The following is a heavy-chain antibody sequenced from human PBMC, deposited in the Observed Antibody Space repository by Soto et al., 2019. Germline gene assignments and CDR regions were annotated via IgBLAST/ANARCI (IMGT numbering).Heavy chain of an antibody. J-gene: IGHJ4*02. D-gene: IGHD2-2*01. V-gene: IGHV1-18*04. CDR2: ISLYNGNT. CDR3: AIYHLELFRFDY. Sequence: ASVKVSCKAYDFSFTSHGIRWVRQAPGQGLEWMGWISLYNGNTNYAQQFQGRVTMTTDTYTSTAYMELRSLRSDDTAMYFCAIYHLELFRFDYWGQGTLVTVSS. CDR1: DFSFTSHG.